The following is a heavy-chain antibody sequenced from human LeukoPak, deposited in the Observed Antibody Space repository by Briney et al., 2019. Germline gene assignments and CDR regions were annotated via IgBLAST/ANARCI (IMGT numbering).Heavy chain of an antibody. CDR1: GGSISSGSYY. V-gene: IGHV4-61*02. Sequence: TLSLTCTVSGGSISSGSYYWSWIRQPAGKGLEWIGRIYTSGSTNYNPSLKSRVTISVDTSKNQFSLKLSSVTAADTAVYYCARAKKFGPWYSSLDYWGQGTLVTVYS. CDR2: IYTSGST. CDR3: ARAKKFGPWYSSLDY. D-gene: IGHD6-13*01. J-gene: IGHJ4*02.